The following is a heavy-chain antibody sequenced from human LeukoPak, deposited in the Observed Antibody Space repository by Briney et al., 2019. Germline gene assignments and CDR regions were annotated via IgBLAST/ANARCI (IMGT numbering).Heavy chain of an antibody. J-gene: IGHJ3*01. CDR3: ARAYSGSFYEAFDF. CDR1: RFTFSTHG. CDR2: ISYHGSNK. V-gene: IGHV3-30-3*01. D-gene: IGHD1-26*01. Sequence: GGSLRFSCAASRFTFSTHGMHWVRQAPGKGLEWVAVISYHGSNKHYADSVKGRFTISRDNSKNSLYLQMHSLRPEDTAVYYCARAYSGSFYEAFDFWGQGTMVTVSS.